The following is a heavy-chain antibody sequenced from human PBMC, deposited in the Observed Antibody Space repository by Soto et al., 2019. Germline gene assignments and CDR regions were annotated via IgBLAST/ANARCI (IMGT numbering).Heavy chain of an antibody. CDR3: AKDPKAGPPYYFDY. V-gene: IGHV3-23*01. CDR1: GFTFTDYA. Sequence: EVQLLESGGGLLQPGRSLRLSCAASGFTFTDYAMSWVRQAPGKGLEWVSLIDASGGYTYYADSVKGRFTISRDNSRNTFYLQMNSLRAEDTSVYYCAKDPKAGPPYYFDYWGQGSLVTVSS. D-gene: IGHD6-19*01. CDR2: IDASGGYT. J-gene: IGHJ4*02.